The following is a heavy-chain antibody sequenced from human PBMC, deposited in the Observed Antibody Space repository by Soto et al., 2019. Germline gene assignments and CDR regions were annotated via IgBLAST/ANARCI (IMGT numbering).Heavy chain of an antibody. CDR3: AKEVVVESAGRSHYYSYGLDV. D-gene: IGHD2-2*01. V-gene: IGHV3-23*01. J-gene: IGHJ6*02. Sequence: PGGSLRLSCAASGFTFSIYAMSWVRQAPGKGLEWVSIISGSGGRTYYADSVKGRFTMSRDNSKNTLYLQMNSLRAEDTAVYYCAKEVVVESAGRSHYYSYGLDVSGPGTTVTVSS. CDR1: GFTFSIYA. CDR2: ISGSGGRT.